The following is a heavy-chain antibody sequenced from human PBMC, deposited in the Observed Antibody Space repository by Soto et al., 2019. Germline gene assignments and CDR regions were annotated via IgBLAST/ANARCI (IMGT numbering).Heavy chain of an antibody. CDR1: GFIFSTYT. D-gene: IGHD6-13*01. J-gene: IGHJ6*03. Sequence: GGSLRLACAASGFIFSTYTMNWVRQVPGKGLEWVSGISQPGKETWYADSVKGRFTISRDNAKNSLYLQMNSLRAEDTAVYYSARGRGAAAAYRYHYYYYMDVWGKGTTVTVSS. CDR3: ARGRGAAAAYRYHYYYYMDV. V-gene: IGHV3-23*05. CDR2: ISQPGKET.